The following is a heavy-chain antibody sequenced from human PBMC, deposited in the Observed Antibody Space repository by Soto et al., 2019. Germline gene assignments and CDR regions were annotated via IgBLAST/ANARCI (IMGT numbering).Heavy chain of an antibody. Sequence: GESLKISCQGSGYSFTSYWIGWVRQMPGKGLEWMGIIYPGDSDTRYSPSFQGQVTISADKSISTAYLQWSSLKASDTAMYYCARPPSCDSSGYHYWGQGTLVTVSS. D-gene: IGHD3-22*01. J-gene: IGHJ4*02. CDR1: GYSFTSYW. CDR3: ARPPSCDSSGYHY. V-gene: IGHV5-51*01. CDR2: IYPGDSDT.